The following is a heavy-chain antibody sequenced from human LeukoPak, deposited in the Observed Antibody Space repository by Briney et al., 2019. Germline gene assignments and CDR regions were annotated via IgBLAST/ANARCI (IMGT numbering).Heavy chain of an antibody. CDR2: ISAYNGNT. Sequence: ASVKVSCKASGYTFTSYGISWVRQAPGQGLEWMGWISAYNGNTNYAQKLQGRVTMTTDTSTSTAYMELRSLRSDDTAVYYCARDLPGEAARLFGYWGQGTLVTVSS. D-gene: IGHD6-6*01. CDR1: GYTFTSYG. V-gene: IGHV1-18*01. CDR3: ARDLPGEAARLFGY. J-gene: IGHJ4*02.